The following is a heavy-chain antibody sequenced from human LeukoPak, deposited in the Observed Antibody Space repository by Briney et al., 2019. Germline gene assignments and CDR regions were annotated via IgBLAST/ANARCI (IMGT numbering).Heavy chain of an antibody. V-gene: IGHV1-2*02. CDR3: ARDKIAVAGDYGMDV. Sequence: VASVKVSCKASGYTFTGYYMHWVRQAPGQGLEWMGWINPNSGGTNYAQKFQGRVTMTRDTSISTAYMELSRLRSDDTAVYYCARDKIAVAGDYGMDVWGQGTTVTVSS. D-gene: IGHD6-19*01. CDR2: INPNSGGT. CDR1: GYTFTGYY. J-gene: IGHJ6*02.